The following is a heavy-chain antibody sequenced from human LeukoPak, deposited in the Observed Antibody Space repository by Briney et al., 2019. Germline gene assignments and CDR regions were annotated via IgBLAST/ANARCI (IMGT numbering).Heavy chain of an antibody. CDR2: ISAYNGNT. D-gene: IGHD6-13*01. J-gene: IGHJ5*02. CDR1: GYTFTTYS. Sequence: ASVKVSCKASGYTFTTYSITWVRQAPGQGLEWMGWISAYNGNTNYAQKLQGRVTMTTDTSTSTAYMELRSLRSDDTAVYYCATSPPHIAALGDWFDPWGQGTLVTVSS. V-gene: IGHV1-18*01. CDR3: ATSPPHIAALGDWFDP.